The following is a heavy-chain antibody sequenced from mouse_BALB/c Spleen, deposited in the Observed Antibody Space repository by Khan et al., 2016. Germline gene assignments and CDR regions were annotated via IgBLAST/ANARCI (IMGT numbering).Heavy chain of an antibody. CDR3: TGGDSTMLRGFPY. V-gene: IGHV1-69*02. CDR1: GYTFTSYW. D-gene: IGHD2-13*01. Sequence: QMQLEESGAELVRPGASVKLSCKASGYTFTSYWINWMKQRPGQGLEWIGNIFPSDSYTNYNQKFKDKATLTVDKSSSTVYMQLSSPPSEDSAIQYCTGGDSTMLRGFPYWGQGTLDAVSA. J-gene: IGHJ3*01. CDR2: IFPSDSYT.